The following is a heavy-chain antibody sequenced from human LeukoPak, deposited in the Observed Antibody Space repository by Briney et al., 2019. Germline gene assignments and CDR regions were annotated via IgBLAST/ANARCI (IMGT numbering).Heavy chain of an antibody. CDR1: GGSFSGHY. V-gene: IGHV4-34*01. D-gene: IGHD2-2*01. CDR3: ARGRTGAAALDF. CDR2: STHSGST. J-gene: IGHJ4*02. Sequence: SETLSLTCAVYGGSFSGHYWTWVRQPPGKGLEWIGESTHSGSTNYNPSLKSRVTISVDTSKSQFSLKLTSVTAADTAVYHCARGRTGAAALDFWGPGMLVTVSS.